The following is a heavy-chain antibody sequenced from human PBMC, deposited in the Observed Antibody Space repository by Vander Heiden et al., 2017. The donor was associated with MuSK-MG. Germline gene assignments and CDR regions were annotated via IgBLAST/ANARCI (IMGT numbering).Heavy chain of an antibody. V-gene: IGHV4-59*01. Sequence: QVQLQESGPGLVKPSETLSLTCTVSGGSISSYYWSWIRQPPGKGLEWIGYIYYSGSTNYNPSLKSRVTISVDTSKNQFSLKLSSVTAADTAVYYCARGGSYYDSSGYYPFDYWGQGPLVTVSS. J-gene: IGHJ4*02. D-gene: IGHD3-22*01. CDR3: ARGGSYYDSSGYYPFDY. CDR1: GGSISSYY. CDR2: IYYSGST.